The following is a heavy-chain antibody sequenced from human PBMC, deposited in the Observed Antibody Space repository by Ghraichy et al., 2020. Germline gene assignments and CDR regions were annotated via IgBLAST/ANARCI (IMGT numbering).Heavy chain of an antibody. J-gene: IGHJ6*02. V-gene: IGHV3-30*02. CDR3: AKDVLIFGVVAPGRYGMDV. CDR1: GFTFSSYG. Sequence: GGSLRLSCAASGFTFSSYGMHWVRQAPGKGLEWVAFIRYDGSNKYYADSVKGRFTISRDNSKNTLYLQMNSLRAEDTAVYYCAKDVLIFGVVAPGRYGMDVWGQGTTVTVSS. D-gene: IGHD3-3*01. CDR2: IRYDGSNK.